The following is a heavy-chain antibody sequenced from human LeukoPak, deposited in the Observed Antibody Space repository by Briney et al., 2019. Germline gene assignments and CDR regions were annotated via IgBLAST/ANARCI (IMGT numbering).Heavy chain of an antibody. Sequence: GSVKVSCKASGYTFTSYGIYWVRQAPGQGLEWMGWISAYNGNTNYTQKLHGRVTMTTDTSTSTTYMELRSLRSDDSSVYFCARSTRDEGVEDWFDPWGKGTLVTVSS. J-gene: IGHJ5*02. CDR3: ARSTRDEGVEDWFDP. CDR2: ISAYNGNT. CDR1: GYTFTSYG. D-gene: IGHD5-24*01. V-gene: IGHV1-18*01.